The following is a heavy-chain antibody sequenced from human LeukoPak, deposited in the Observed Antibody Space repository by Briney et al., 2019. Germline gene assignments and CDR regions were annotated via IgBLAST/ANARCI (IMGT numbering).Heavy chain of an antibody. Sequence: GPSVNLSCKSSGYTFTVYYMHGVRHAPGQGLEWRVCINPNSGGTNYEQKFQGRVTMTRDTSISTASMELSRLRSDDTAVYYSARSPVYSSSWYALTYYFDYWGKGTLVTVSS. V-gene: IGHV1-2*02. CDR2: INPNSGGT. CDR1: GYTFTVYY. J-gene: IGHJ4*02. CDR3: ARSPVYSSSWYALTYYFDY. D-gene: IGHD6-13*01.